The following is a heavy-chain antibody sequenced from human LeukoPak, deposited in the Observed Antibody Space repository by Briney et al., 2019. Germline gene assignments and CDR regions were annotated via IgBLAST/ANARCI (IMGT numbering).Heavy chain of an antibody. CDR1: GFSFDDYA. V-gene: IGHV3-9*01. D-gene: IGHD6-19*01. J-gene: IGHJ4*02. Sequence: PGRSLRLSCAASGFSFDDYAIHWVRQAPGKGLEWVSGISWNSGSIDYADSVKGRFTISRDNAKNSLYLQMNSLRVEDTAFYYCAKDNRRHYTSGPNPDSLHWGQGALVTVSS. CDR2: ISWNSGSI. CDR3: AKDNRRHYTSGPNPDSLH.